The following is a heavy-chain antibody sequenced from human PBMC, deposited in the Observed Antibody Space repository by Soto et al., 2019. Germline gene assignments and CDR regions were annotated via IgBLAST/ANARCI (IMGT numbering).Heavy chain of an antibody. D-gene: IGHD6-13*01. CDR1: GFSFSDYY. CDR3: ARDIEPPGLLFDY. CDR2: MSFSGSSI. Sequence: GGSLRLSCAASGFSFSDYYMSWIRQAPGKGLEWVSYMSFSGSSIYYADSVKGRFTISRDNAKNSLYLQMNSLRAEDTAVYYFARDIEPPGLLFDYWGQGIRVSVAS. J-gene: IGHJ4*02. V-gene: IGHV3-11*01.